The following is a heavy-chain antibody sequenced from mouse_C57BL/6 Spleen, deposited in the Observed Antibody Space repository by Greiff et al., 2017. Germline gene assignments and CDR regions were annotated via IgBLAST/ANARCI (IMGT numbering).Heavy chain of an antibody. CDR2: IHPNSGST. D-gene: IGHD2-5*01. J-gene: IGHJ3*01. CDR3: ARDAYYSNYFFAY. V-gene: IGHV1-64*01. Sequence: VQLQQSGAELVKPGASVTLSCTASGYTFTSYWMHWVKQRPGQGLEWIGMIHPNSGSTNYNEKFKSKATLTVDKSSSTAYMQLSSLTSEDSAVYYCARDAYYSNYFFAYWGQGTLVTVSA. CDR1: GYTFTSYW.